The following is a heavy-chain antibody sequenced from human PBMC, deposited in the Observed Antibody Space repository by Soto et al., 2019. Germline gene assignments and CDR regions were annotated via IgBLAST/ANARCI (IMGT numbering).Heavy chain of an antibody. J-gene: IGHJ4*02. CDR3: VRIGAGGWDIPFDY. D-gene: IGHD6-19*01. Sequence: EVQLVESGGGLVHPRGSLRLSCATSGFTFSSYEMTWVRQAPGKGLEWVSYISDSGNIIYYADSVKGRFTISRDDAKNSLYLQMNSLRAEDTALYYCVRIGAGGWDIPFDYWGQGTPVTVSS. CDR1: GFTFSSYE. V-gene: IGHV3-48*03. CDR2: ISDSGNII.